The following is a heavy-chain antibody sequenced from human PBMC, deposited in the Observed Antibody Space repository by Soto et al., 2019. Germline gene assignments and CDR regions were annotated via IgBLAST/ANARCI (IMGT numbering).Heavy chain of an antibody. CDR3: AREGSYSAYNFAHGIQLWSFDF. CDR2: IFSSGST. Sequence: SETLSLTCTVSGGSINPFYWSWVRQPAGKGLEWIGRIFSSGSTSFNPSLESRVAMSVDTSKNHFSLHLSSVTAADMAVYYCAREGSYSAYNFAHGIQLWSFDFWGQGALVTVSS. V-gene: IGHV4-4*07. J-gene: IGHJ4*02. D-gene: IGHD5-12*01. CDR1: GGSINPFY.